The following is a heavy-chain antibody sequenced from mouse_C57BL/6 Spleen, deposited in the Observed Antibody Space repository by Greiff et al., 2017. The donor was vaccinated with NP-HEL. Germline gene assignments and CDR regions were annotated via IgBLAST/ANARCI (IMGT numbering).Heavy chain of an antibody. CDR2: IYPGSGNT. CDR1: GYTFTDYY. D-gene: IGHD1-1*01. V-gene: IGHV1-76*01. CDR3: ARDGSSYVDY. J-gene: IGHJ2*01. Sequence: QVQLKESGAELVRPGASVKLSCKASGYTFTDYYINWVKQRPGQGLEWIARIYPGSGNTYYNEKFKGKATLTAEKSSSTAYMQLSSLTSEDSAVYFCARDGSSYVDYWGQGTTLTVSS.